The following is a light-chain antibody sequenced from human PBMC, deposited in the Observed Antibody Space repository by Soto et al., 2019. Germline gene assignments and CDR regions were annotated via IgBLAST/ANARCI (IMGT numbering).Light chain of an antibody. CDR2: GGS. V-gene: IGKV3-20*01. J-gene: IGKJ5*01. CDR1: ETVATN. Sequence: EFVLTQSPGTLSLSPGERATLSCRASETVATNLAWYQQKPGQAPRLLIYGGSRRATGVPDRFSGAGSGTDFTLTISRLEPEDFAVFYCQQYAFSPRTFGQGTRLENK. CDR3: QQYAFSPRT.